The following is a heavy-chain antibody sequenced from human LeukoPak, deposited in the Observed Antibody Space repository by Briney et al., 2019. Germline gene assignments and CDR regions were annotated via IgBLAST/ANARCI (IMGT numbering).Heavy chain of an antibody. CDR3: ARAQEIKWELLTPYFDY. Sequence: SETLSLTCAVSGGSISSSNWWSWVRQPPGKGLEWIGEIYHSGSTNYNPSLKSRVTISVDKSKNQFSLKLSSVTAADTAVYYCARAQEIKWELLTPYFDYWGQGTLVTVSS. D-gene: IGHD1-26*01. J-gene: IGHJ4*02. CDR2: IYHSGST. V-gene: IGHV4-4*02. CDR1: GGSISSSNW.